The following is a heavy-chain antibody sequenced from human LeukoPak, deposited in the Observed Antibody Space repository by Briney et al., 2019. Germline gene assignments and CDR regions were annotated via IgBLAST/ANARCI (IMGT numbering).Heavy chain of an antibody. D-gene: IGHD3-3*01. Sequence: GGSLRLSCAASGFTFSSYAMHWVRQAPGKGLEWVAVISYDGSNKYYADSVKGRFTISRDNSKNTLYLQMNSLRAEDTAVYYCARGLPEWLFTHYYYGMDVWGQGTTVTVSS. CDR1: GFTFSSYA. V-gene: IGHV3-30*04. J-gene: IGHJ6*02. CDR2: ISYDGSNK. CDR3: ARGLPEWLFTHYYYGMDV.